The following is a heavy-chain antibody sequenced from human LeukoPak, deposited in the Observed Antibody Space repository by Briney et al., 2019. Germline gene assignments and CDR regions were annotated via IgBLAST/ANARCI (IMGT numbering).Heavy chain of an antibody. CDR2: INHSGST. CDR1: GGSFSGYY. Sequence: SETLSLTCAVYGGSFSGYYWSWIRQPPGKGLEWIGEINHSGSTNYNPSLKSRVTISVDTSKNQFSLKLSSVTAADTAVYYCARVSDYGDYHNWFDPWGQGTLVTVSS. D-gene: IGHD4-17*01. J-gene: IGHJ5*02. CDR3: ARVSDYGDYHNWFDP. V-gene: IGHV4-34*01.